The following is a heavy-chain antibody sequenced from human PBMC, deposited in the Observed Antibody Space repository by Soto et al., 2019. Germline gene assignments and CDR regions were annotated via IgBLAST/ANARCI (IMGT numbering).Heavy chain of an antibody. CDR1: GGSISSYY. D-gene: IGHD6-13*01. V-gene: IGHV4-59*01. J-gene: IGHJ5*02. Sequence: KTSETLSLTCTVSGGSISSYYWSWIRQPPEKGLEWIGYIYYSGSTNYNPSLKSRVTISVDTSKNQFSLKLSSVTAADTAVYYCARDERYSSSWYWFDPWGQGTLVTVSS. CDR3: ARDERYSSSWYWFDP. CDR2: IYYSGST.